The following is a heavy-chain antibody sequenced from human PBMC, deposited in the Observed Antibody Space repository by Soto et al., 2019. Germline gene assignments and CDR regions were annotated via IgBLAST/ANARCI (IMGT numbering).Heavy chain of an antibody. CDR2: IYYSGST. D-gene: IGHD3-3*01. CDR1: GGSISSYY. J-gene: IGHJ4*02. V-gene: IGHV4-59*01. Sequence: PSETLSLTCTVSGGSISSYYWSWIRQPPGKGLEWIGYIYYSGSTNYNPSLKSRVTISVDTSKNQFSLKLSSVTAADTAVYYCARGAHYDFWSGYHHFDYWGQGTLVTVAS. CDR3: ARGAHYDFWSGYHHFDY.